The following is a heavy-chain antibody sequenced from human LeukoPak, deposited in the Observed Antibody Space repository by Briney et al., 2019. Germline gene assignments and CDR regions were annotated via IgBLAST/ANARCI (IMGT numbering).Heavy chain of an antibody. Sequence: PSETLSLTCTVSGGSISSYYWSWIRQPPGKGLEWIGYIYYSGSTNYNPSLKSRVTISVDTSKNQFSLKLSSVTAADTAVYYCARVIQPGFEGFDYWGQGTLVTVSS. V-gene: IGHV4-59*01. J-gene: IGHJ4*02. CDR1: GGSISSYY. D-gene: IGHD3-16*01. CDR2: IYYSGST. CDR3: ARVIQPGFEGFDY.